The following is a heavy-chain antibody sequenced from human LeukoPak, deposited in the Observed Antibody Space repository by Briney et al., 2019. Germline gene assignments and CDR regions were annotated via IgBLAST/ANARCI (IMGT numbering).Heavy chain of an antibody. V-gene: IGHV3-15*01. CDR3: TTEGLLRFGELLREFDY. CDR2: IKSKTDGGTT. J-gene: IGHJ4*02. CDR1: GFTFSNAW. Sequence: GGSLRLSCAASGFTFSNAWMSWVRQAPGKGLEWVGRIKSKTDGGTTDYAAPVKGRSTISRDDSKNTLYLQMNSLKTEDTAVYYCTTEGLLRFGELLREFDYWGQGTLVTVSS. D-gene: IGHD3-10*01.